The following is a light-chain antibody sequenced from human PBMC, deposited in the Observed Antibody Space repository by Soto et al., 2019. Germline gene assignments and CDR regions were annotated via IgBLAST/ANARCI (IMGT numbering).Light chain of an antibody. Sequence: EIVLTQSPGTLSLSPGERATLSCRASQSLYNSFLAWYQQKPGQTPRLLINAVSNRATGVPDRFSGSGSGTDFTLTISRLEPEDFAVYYWQQYGSPHHTFGQGTKVEI. V-gene: IGKV3-20*01. CDR1: QSLYNSF. CDR3: QQYGSPHHT. J-gene: IGKJ2*01. CDR2: AVS.